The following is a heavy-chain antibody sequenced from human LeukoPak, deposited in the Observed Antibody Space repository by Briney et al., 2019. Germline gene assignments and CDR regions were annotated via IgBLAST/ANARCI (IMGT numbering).Heavy chain of an antibody. CDR1: GFTFSTYA. V-gene: IGHV3-23*01. CDR3: AKDGWNDGLDPFDY. J-gene: IGHJ4*02. Sequence: GGSLRLSCAASGFTFSTYAMNWVRQAPGKGLEWVSGISASGGNTYYADPVRGRFSVSRDNSKNTLYLQMNSLRAADTALYYCAKDGWNDGLDPFDYWGQGTLVTVSS. D-gene: IGHD1-1*01. CDR2: ISASGGNT.